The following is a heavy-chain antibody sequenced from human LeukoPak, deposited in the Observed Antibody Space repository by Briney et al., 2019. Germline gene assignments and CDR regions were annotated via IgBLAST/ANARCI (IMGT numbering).Heavy chain of an antibody. CDR1: GGSISSGGHY. D-gene: IGHD5-12*01. V-gene: IGHV4-31*03. CDR3: ARDDSGYGKFDY. CDR2: IYYSGST. J-gene: IGHJ4*02. Sequence: SSETLSLTCTVSGGSISSGGHYWSWIRQHPGQGLEWIGYIYYSGSTYYNPSLKSRVTTSVDTSKNQFSLKLSSVTAADTAVYYCARDDSGYGKFDYWGQGTLVTVSS.